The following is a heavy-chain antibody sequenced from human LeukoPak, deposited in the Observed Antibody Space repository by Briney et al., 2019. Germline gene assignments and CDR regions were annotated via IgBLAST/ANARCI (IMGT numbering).Heavy chain of an antibody. Sequence: ASVKVSCKASGYTFTSYAMHWVRQAPGQRLEWMGWINAGNGNTKYSQKFQGRVTITRDTSASIAYMELSSLRSEDTAVYYCARDEGWFGEFSFDYWGQGTLVTVSS. J-gene: IGHJ4*02. CDR1: GYTFTSYA. V-gene: IGHV1-3*01. CDR3: ARDEGWFGEFSFDY. D-gene: IGHD3-10*01. CDR2: INAGNGNT.